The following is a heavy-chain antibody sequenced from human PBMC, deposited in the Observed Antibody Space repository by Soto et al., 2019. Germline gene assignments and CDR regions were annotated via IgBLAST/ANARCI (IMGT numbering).Heavy chain of an antibody. CDR3: ARLYPGGSSGYQLDY. J-gene: IGHJ4*02. V-gene: IGHV5-51*01. CDR1: GYSFTSYW. Sequence: GESLKISCKGSGYSFTSYWIGWMRQMPGKGLEWMGIIYPGDSDTRYSPSFQGQVTISADKSISTAYLQWSSLKASDTAMHYCARLYPGGSSGYQLDYWGQGTLVTVSS. CDR2: IYPGDSDT. D-gene: IGHD3-22*01.